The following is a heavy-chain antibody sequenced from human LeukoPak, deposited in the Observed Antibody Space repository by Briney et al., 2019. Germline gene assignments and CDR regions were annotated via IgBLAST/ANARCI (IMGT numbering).Heavy chain of an antibody. D-gene: IGHD3-3*01. J-gene: IGHJ4*01. Sequence: PGRSLRLSCAASGFTFSSYAMHWVRQAPGKGLEWVAVISYDGSNKYYADSVKGRFTISRDNSKNTLYLQMNSLRAEDTAAYYCAIQISGVVSWGQGTLVTVSS. V-gene: IGHV3-30-3*01. CDR1: GFTFSSYA. CDR2: ISYDGSNK. CDR3: AIQISGVVS.